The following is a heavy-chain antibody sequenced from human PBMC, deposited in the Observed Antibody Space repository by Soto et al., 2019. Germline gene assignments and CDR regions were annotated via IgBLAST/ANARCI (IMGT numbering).Heavy chain of an antibody. CDR2: TYYRSKWYN. Sequence: SQTLSLTCAISGDSVSSNSAAWNWIRQSPSRGLEWLGRTYYRSKWYNDYAVSVKSRITINPDTSKNQFSLQLNSVTPEDTAVYYCVRDPTVYSSSWSNYYYYGRDVWGQGTTVTVSS. V-gene: IGHV6-1*01. CDR3: VRDPTVYSSSWSNYYYYGRDV. CDR1: GDSVSSNSAA. D-gene: IGHD6-13*01. J-gene: IGHJ6*02.